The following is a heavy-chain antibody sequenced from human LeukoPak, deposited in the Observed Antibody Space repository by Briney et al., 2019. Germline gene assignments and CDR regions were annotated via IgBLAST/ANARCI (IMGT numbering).Heavy chain of an antibody. D-gene: IGHD3-22*01. J-gene: IGHJ4*02. CDR1: GFTFSSYS. V-gene: IGHV3-21*04. CDR3: ARVLVDYYDSSGYYYFDY. CDR2: ISSSSSYI. Sequence: PGGSLRLSCAASGFTFSSYSMNWVRQAPGKGLEWVSSISSSSSYIYYADSVKGRFTISRDNAKNSLYLQMNSLRAEDTAVYYCARVLVDYYDSSGYYYFDYWGQGTLVTVSS.